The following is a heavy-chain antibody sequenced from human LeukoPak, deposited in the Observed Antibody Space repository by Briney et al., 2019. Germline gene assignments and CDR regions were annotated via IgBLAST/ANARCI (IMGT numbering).Heavy chain of an antibody. J-gene: IGHJ4*02. Sequence: PGGSLRLSCAASGFTFSSYEMNWVRQAPGKGPEWVSYISTSGNTRYYADSVKGRFTISRDNAKNSLYLQMNSLRAEDTAVYYCARELSGTTSYYFDYWGQGTLVTVSS. CDR2: ISTSGNTR. D-gene: IGHD1-7*01. CDR1: GFTFSSYE. CDR3: ARELSGTTSYYFDY. V-gene: IGHV3-48*03.